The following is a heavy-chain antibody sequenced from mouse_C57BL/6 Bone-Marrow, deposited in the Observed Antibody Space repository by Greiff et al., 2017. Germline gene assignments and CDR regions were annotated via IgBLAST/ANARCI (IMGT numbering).Heavy chain of an antibody. V-gene: IGHV1-62-2*01. CDR2: FYPGSGSI. D-gene: IGHD4-1*01. CDR1: GYTFTEYT. CDR3: ARHEEGLGRIRYFDV. Sequence: QVHVKQSGAELVKPGASVKLSCKASGYTFTEYTIHWVKQRSGQGLEWIGWFYPGSGSIKYNEKFKDKATLTADKSSSTVYMELSRLTSEDSAVYFCARHEEGLGRIRYFDVWGTGTTVTVSS. J-gene: IGHJ1*03.